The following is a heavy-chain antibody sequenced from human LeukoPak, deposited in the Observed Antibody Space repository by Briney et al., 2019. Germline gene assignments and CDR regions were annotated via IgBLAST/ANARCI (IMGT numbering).Heavy chain of an antibody. D-gene: IGHD1-1*01. CDR3: ARLTRRSGNYFDY. CDR2: INHSGST. V-gene: IGHV4-34*01. J-gene: IGHJ4*02. CDR1: GGSFSGYY. Sequence: KASETLSLTCAVYGGSFSGYYWSWIRQPPGKGLEWIGEINHSGSTNYNPSLKSRVTISVDTSKSQFSLKLSSVTAADTAVYYCARLTRRSGNYFDYWGQGTLVTVSS.